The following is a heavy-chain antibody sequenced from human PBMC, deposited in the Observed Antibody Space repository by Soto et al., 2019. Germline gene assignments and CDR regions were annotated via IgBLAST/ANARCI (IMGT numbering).Heavy chain of an antibody. V-gene: IGHV1-2*04. CDR1: GYTFTGYY. Sequence: ASVKVSCKASGYTFTGYYMHWVRQAPGQGLEWIGWIKPNSGGTNYAQKFQGWVTMTRDTSISTAYMELSRLRSDDTAVYYCAREPFMTTGTYYYYYGMDVWGQGTTVTVSS. CDR2: IKPNSGGT. J-gene: IGHJ6*02. CDR3: AREPFMTTGTYYYYYGMDV. D-gene: IGHD4-17*01.